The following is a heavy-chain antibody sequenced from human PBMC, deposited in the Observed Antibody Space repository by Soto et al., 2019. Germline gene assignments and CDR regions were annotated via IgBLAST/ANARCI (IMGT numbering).Heavy chain of an antibody. D-gene: IGHD5-12*01. J-gene: IGHJ4*02. CDR3: ARHGTSGYEHPSYGIGY. CDR1: GGSISSSSYY. CDR2: IYYSGST. Sequence: SETLSLTCTVSGGSISSSSYYWGWIRQPPGKGLEWIGSIYYSGSTYYNPSLKSRVTISVDTSKNQFSLKLSSVTAADTAVYYCARHGTSGYEHPSYGIGYWGQGTLVTVSS. V-gene: IGHV4-39*01.